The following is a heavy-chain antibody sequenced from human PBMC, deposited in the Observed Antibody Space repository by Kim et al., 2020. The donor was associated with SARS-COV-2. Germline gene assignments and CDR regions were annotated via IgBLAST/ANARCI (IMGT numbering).Heavy chain of an antibody. J-gene: IGHJ5*02. CDR3: ATDFNWSYDH. D-gene: IGHD1-26*01. Sequence: GATQAAEKFQGRVTMTRDTSINTAYMELTSLTSDDTAIYYCATDFNWSYDHWGQGTLVTVSS. CDR2: GAT. V-gene: IGHV1-2*02.